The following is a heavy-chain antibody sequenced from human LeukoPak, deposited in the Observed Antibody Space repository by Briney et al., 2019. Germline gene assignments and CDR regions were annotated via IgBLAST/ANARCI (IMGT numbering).Heavy chain of an antibody. J-gene: IGHJ3*02. CDR1: GGSFSDYY. Sequence: PSETLSLTCAVSGGSFSDYYWTWIRQPLGKGLEWIGKINHSGGTNYNPSLKSRVTISVFTSQNQFSLKLNSMTAADTAVYYCARGGRYNIWAFDIWGQGTIVTVSS. CDR2: INHSGGT. V-gene: IGHV4-34*01. D-gene: IGHD5-24*01. CDR3: ARGGRYNIWAFDI.